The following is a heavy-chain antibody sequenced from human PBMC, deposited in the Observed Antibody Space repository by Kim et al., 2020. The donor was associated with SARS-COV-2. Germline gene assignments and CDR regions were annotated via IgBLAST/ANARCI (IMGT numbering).Heavy chain of an antibody. Sequence: YADSVKGRFTISRDNAKNSLYLQMNSLTTEDPALYYCAEKKGGQTSFDYWGQGTLVTVSS. CDR3: AEKKGGQTSFDY. J-gene: IGHJ4*02. D-gene: IGHD3-16*01. V-gene: IGHV3-9*01.